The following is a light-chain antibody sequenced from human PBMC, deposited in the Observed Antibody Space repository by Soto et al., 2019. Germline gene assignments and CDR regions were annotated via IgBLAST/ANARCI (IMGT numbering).Light chain of an antibody. CDR2: GAS. J-gene: IGKJ4*01. V-gene: IGKV3-15*01. Sequence: EIVMTQSPATLSVSPGERATLSCRASQSVSSDLAWYQQKPGQAPRLLIYGASTRATGIPARFSGSGSGTDFTLTISSLQSEDFAVYYCQHYNNWPLIFGGGTKVEIK. CDR3: QHYNNWPLI. CDR1: QSVSSD.